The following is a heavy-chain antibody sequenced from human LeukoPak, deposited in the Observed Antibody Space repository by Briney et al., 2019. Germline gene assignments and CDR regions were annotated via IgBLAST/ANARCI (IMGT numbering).Heavy chain of an antibody. Sequence: PGGSLRLSCAAPGFTFSNFWMGWVRQAPGKGLEWVANIKQDGSEKRYVDPVKGRFTISRDNSKNTLYLQMNSLRAEDTAVYYCAKDKKARPQLTYYFDYWGQGTLVTVS. CDR2: IKQDGSEK. J-gene: IGHJ4*02. CDR3: AKDKKARPQLTYYFDY. V-gene: IGHV3-7*01. CDR1: GFTFSNFW. D-gene: IGHD6-6*01.